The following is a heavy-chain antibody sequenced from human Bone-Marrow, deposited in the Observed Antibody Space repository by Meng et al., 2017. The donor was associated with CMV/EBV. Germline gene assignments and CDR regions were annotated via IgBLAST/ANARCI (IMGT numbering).Heavy chain of an antibody. D-gene: IGHD4-11*01. CDR1: GFSFGDVY. J-gene: IGHJ6*02. CDR2: ISSSGGTI. V-gene: IGHV3-11*04. CDR3: ARARTVTKTMDV. Sequence: GGSLRLSCGASGFSFGDVYMTWIRRAPGRGLEWLSSISSSGGTIYSADSVKGRFTISRDNAHNSLYLQMTSLGAEDTAVYYCARARTVTKTMDVWGQGTTVTVSS.